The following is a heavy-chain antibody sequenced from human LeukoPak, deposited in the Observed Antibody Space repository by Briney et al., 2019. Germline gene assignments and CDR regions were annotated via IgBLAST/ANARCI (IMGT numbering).Heavy chain of an antibody. J-gene: IGHJ4*02. D-gene: IGHD6-6*01. CDR2: IRYDGSNK. Sequence: GGSLRLSCAASGFTFSSYGMHWVRQAPGKGLEWVAFIRYDGSNKYYADSVKGRFTISRDNSKNTLYLQMNSLRAEDTAVYYCAKDRQMYSSSSHKDYWGQGPWSPSPQ. CDR1: GFTFSSYG. CDR3: AKDRQMYSSSSHKDY. V-gene: IGHV3-30*02.